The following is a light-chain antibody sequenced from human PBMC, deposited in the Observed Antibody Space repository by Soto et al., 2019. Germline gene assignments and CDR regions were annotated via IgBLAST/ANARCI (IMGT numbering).Light chain of an antibody. CDR2: DVS. CDR3: QQSDYSRT. Sequence: DIPLTQSASTLSASGGDSVTITCRASQTISTSFACYQHKPGKAPKLLMFDVSNLESGVPSRFSGSGSGTEFTLTLSSLHSDDFATYYCQQSDYSRTFGQGTKGDIK. CDR1: QTISTS. J-gene: IGKJ1*01. V-gene: IGKV1-5*01.